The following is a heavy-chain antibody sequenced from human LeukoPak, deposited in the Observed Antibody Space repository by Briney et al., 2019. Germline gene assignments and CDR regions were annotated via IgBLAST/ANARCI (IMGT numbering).Heavy chain of an antibody. Sequence: GASVKVSCKASGYTFTAYYIQWVRQAPGQGLEWMGWINPNSGGTDTAQKFQGRVTMTRGTSNNTAYMELNRLRSDDTAVYYCARVRWGSPGDYWGQGTLVTVSS. CDR3: ARVRWGSPGDY. CDR1: GYTFTAYY. V-gene: IGHV1-2*02. J-gene: IGHJ4*02. D-gene: IGHD7-27*01. CDR2: INPNSGGT.